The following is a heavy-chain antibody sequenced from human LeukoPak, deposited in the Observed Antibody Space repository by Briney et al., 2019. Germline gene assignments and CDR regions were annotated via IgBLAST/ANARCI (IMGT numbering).Heavy chain of an antibody. CDR2: ISSSSSYI. CDR1: GFIFNNYS. D-gene: IGHD6-13*01. Sequence: GGSLRLSCAASGFIFNNYSMNWVRQAPGKELEWVSSISSSSSYIYYADSVKGRFTISRDNAKNSLYLQMNSLRAEDTAVYYCAKGVTAAGTFDYWGQGTLVTVSS. CDR3: AKGVTAAGTFDY. V-gene: IGHV3-21*01. J-gene: IGHJ4*02.